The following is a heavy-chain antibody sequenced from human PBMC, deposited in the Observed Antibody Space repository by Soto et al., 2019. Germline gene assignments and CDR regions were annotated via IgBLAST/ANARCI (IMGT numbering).Heavy chain of an antibody. Sequence: QVQLVESGGGVVQPGRSLRLSCAASGFTFRNHGVHWVRQAPGKGLEWVALIWSDGSNKEYAESVKGRFTISRDNSENTLSLELHSLRVEDTAVYYCARDREGFGELSPLDSWGQGTLVTVSS. D-gene: IGHD3-10*01. CDR3: ARDREGFGELSPLDS. CDR2: IWSDGSNK. J-gene: IGHJ4*02. CDR1: GFTFRNHG. V-gene: IGHV3-33*01.